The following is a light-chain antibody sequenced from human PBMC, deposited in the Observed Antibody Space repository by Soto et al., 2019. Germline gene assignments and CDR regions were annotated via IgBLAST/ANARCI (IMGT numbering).Light chain of an antibody. Sequence: EVVLTQSPGTLSLSPGERATLSCRASETVSSGYLAWYQQKPGQAPRLLIYGVSSRATGIPDRFSGSGSGTDFTLTISRLEPEDFAVYYCQQYGTAPRTFGKGTKLEIK. CDR3: QQYGTAPRT. CDR1: ETVSSGY. CDR2: GVS. V-gene: IGKV3-20*01. J-gene: IGKJ2*01.